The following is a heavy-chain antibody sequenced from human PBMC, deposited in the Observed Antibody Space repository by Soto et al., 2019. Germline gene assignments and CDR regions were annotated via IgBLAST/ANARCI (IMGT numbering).Heavy chain of an antibody. CDR3: AQSCSGGSCYSSVGAFDI. D-gene: IGHD2-15*01. CDR1: GYTFTSYA. Sequence: QVQLVQSGAEVKKPGASVKVSCKASGYTFTSYAMHWVRQAPGQRLEWMGWINAGNGNTKYSQKFQGRVTITRDTSASTAYVELSSLRSEDTAVYYCAQSCSGGSCYSSVGAFDIWGQGTMVTVSA. V-gene: IGHV1-3*01. CDR2: INAGNGNT. J-gene: IGHJ3*02.